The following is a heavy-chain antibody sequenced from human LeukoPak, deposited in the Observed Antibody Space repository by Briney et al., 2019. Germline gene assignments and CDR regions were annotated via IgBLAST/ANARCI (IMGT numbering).Heavy chain of an antibody. D-gene: IGHD6-6*01. CDR3: ARGGGISSSPLDFDY. J-gene: IGHJ4*02. CDR2: ISYSGST. CDR1: GASITTYY. V-gene: IGHV4-59*01. Sequence: SETLSLTCTVSGASITTYYWSWIRQPPGEGLEWIGYISYSGSTNYNPSLKSRVTTSIDTSKNQFSLKLTSVTAADTALYYCARGGGISSSPLDFDYWGQGTLVTVSS.